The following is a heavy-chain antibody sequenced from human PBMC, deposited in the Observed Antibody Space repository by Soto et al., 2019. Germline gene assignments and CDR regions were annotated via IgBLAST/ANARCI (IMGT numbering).Heavy chain of an antibody. CDR2: INPNSGST. CDR3: ARDLQSSSFDP. D-gene: IGHD6-13*01. V-gene: IGHV1-2*04. CDR1: GYTFTSYD. Sequence: ASVKVSCKASGYTFTSYDMHWVRQAPGQGLEWMGRINPNSGSTNYAQKFQGWVTMTRDTSISTAYMELSRLRSDDTAVYYCARDLQSSSFDPWGQGTLVTVSS. J-gene: IGHJ5*02.